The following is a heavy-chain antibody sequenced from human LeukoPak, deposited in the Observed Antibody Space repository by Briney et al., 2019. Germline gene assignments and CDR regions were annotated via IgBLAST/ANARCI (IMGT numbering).Heavy chain of an antibody. V-gene: IGHV4-59*01. J-gene: IGHJ4*02. D-gene: IGHD4-23*01. CDR3: AKASVTTAVLFDS. CDR1: GGSISSYY. Sequence: PSETLSLTCTVSGGSISSYYWNWIRQPPGQGLEWIGYISNSGITTYNPSLKSRVTISLETSKNQFSLRLTSVTAADTAVYYCAKASVTTAVLFDSWGQGTQVAVSS. CDR2: ISNSGIT.